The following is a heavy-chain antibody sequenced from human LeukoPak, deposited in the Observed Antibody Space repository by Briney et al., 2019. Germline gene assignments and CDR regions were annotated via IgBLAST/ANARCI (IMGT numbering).Heavy chain of an antibody. J-gene: IGHJ4*02. Sequence: ASVTVSCKASGYTFTGYYMHWVRQAPGQGLEWVGWVNPNSGGTNYAQKFQGRVTMTRDASISTAYMELSRLRSDDTAIYYCARIHCSSTSCYFFDYWGQGTLVTVSS. CDR1: GYTFTGYY. V-gene: IGHV1-2*02. D-gene: IGHD2-2*01. CDR2: VNPNSGGT. CDR3: ARIHCSSTSCYFFDY.